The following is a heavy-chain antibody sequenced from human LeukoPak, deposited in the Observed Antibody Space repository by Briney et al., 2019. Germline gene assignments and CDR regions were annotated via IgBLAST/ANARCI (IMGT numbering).Heavy chain of an antibody. CDR3: ARKAYCSDAVCPPWGAFDI. CDR1: NFTFGSYD. D-gene: IGHD2-8*01. CDR2: IHTSGSTI. V-gene: IGHV3-48*03. J-gene: IGHJ3*02. Sequence: PGGSLRLSCTASNFTFGSYDFNWVRQAPGKGPDWVSYIHTSGSTIYYADSVKGRFTIFRDNAKNSVYLQMSSLRAEDTALYYCARKAYCSDAVCPPWGAFDIWGQGTMVTVSS.